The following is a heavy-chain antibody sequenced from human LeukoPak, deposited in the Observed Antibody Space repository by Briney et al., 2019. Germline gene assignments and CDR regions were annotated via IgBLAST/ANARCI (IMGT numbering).Heavy chain of an antibody. V-gene: IGHV4-34*01. J-gene: IGHJ4*02. CDR1: GGSFSGYY. D-gene: IGHD3-22*01. CDR2: INHSGST. CDR3: ARVYYDSSGYYYFDY. Sequence: SETLSLTCAVYGGSFSGYYWSWIRQPPGKGLEWIGEINHSGSTNYNPSLKSRVTISVDTSKNQFSLKLSSVTAADTAVYYCARVYYDSSGYYYFDYWGQGTLVTVSS.